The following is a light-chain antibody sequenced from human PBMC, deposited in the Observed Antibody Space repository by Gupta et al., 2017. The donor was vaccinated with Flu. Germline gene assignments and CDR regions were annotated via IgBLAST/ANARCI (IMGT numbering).Light chain of an antibody. CDR2: DAS. CDR3: QQRNT. CDR1: QSISNY. V-gene: IGKV3-11*01. Sequence: LTPSPATLSLSPGERATLSCRASQSISNYLVWYQQKPGQAPRLLIHDASNRATGIPARFSGRGSGTDFTLTISSLEAEDFAIYYGQQRNTFGGGTKVEIK. J-gene: IGKJ4*01.